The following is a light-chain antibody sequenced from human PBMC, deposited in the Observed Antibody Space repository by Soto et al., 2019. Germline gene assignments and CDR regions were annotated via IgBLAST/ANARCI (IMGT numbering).Light chain of an antibody. V-gene: IGKV3-20*01. Sequence: EIWLTQSPATLSLSPGERATLSCWASHSVSTYLGWYHKKPGKAPSPLPYDTSNRATGIPARFSGSGYGTDFTFTISRLQTEDFEVYYCHQYGSSPHTFGQGTRLEI. CDR3: HQYGSSPHT. J-gene: IGKJ5*01. CDR2: DTS. CDR1: HSVSTY.